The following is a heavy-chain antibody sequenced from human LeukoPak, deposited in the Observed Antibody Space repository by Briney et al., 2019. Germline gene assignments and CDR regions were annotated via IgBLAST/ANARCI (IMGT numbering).Heavy chain of an antibody. D-gene: IGHD6-13*01. Sequence: SVKVSCKASGYTFTSYDINWVRQATGQGLEWMGWMNPNSGNTGYAQKFQGRVTMTRNTSISTAYMGLSSLRSEDTAVYYCARGGRIAAAGTLFNYWGQGTLVTVSS. J-gene: IGHJ4*02. CDR3: ARGGRIAAAGTLFNY. CDR2: MNPNSGNT. V-gene: IGHV1-8*01. CDR1: GYTFTSYD.